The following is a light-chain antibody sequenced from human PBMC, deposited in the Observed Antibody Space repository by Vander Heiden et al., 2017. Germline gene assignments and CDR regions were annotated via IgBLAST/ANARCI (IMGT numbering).Light chain of an antibody. Sequence: QSVLTQPPSVSAAPGQKVTISRSGSNSNIGNDFVSWYQHLPRTAPKLLIYDTYKRPSGIPDRFSAAKSGTSATLDITGLQTGDEADYYCVAWDSSLSARLFGGGTKLTVL. J-gene: IGLJ3*02. V-gene: IGLV1-51*01. CDR3: VAWDSSLSARL. CDR2: DTY. CDR1: NSNIGNDF.